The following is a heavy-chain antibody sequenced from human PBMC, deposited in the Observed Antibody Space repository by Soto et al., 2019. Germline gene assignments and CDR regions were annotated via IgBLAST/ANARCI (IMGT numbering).Heavy chain of an antibody. Sequence: GGSLRLACAASGFTFSSHWMHWVRQAPGKGLVWVSGIKSDGSSTSYGESVKGRFTISRDNAKNTVFLQMNRLRADDTAVYNCARDVMLAAAGHYSYYGMDAWGRANTVTVSS. CDR3: ARDVMLAAAGHYSYYGMDA. J-gene: IGHJ6*02. CDR2: IKSDGSST. CDR1: GFTFSSHW. D-gene: IGHD6-13*01. V-gene: IGHV3-74*01.